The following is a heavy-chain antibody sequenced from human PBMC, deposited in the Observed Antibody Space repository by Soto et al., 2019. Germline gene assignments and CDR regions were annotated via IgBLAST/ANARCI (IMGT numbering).Heavy chain of an antibody. CDR1: GGSISSSSDY. Sequence: SETLCLTSTVSGGSISSSSDYWGWIRQPPGKGLEWIGSIYYSGSTYYNPSLKSRVTISVDTSKNQFSLKLSSVTAADTAVYYCARHKTSRHAFDIWGQGTMVTVSS. CDR3: ARHKTSRHAFDI. V-gene: IGHV4-39*01. CDR2: IYYSGST. J-gene: IGHJ3*02. D-gene: IGHD4-17*01.